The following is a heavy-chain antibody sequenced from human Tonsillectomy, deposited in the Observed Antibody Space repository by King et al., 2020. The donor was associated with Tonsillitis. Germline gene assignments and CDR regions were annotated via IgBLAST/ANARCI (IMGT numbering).Heavy chain of an antibody. CDR1: GFSLSTSGVG. D-gene: IGHD3-3*01. CDR2: IYWNDAK. CDR3: AHSVAYYDFWGGYYFAFDI. J-gene: IGHJ3*02. Sequence: TLKESGPTLVKPTQTLTLTCTFSGFSLSTSGVGVGWIRQPPGKALEWLALIYWNDAKRYSPSLKIRLTITKDTSNNPVVLTMTHMDPVDTATYYCAHSVAYYDFWGGYYFAFDIWGQGTMVTVSS. V-gene: IGHV2-5*01.